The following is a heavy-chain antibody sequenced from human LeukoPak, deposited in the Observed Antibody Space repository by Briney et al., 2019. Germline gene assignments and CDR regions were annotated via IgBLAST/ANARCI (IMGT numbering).Heavy chain of an antibody. V-gene: IGHV4-59*12. CDR2: FYYSGST. D-gene: IGHD6-13*01. J-gene: IGHJ1*01. Sequence: SETLSLTCTVSGGSISSYYWSWIRQPPGKGLEWIGSFYYSGSTYYNPSLKSRVSISVDTSKNQFSLKLSSVTAADTAVYYCARVYSSSWYSPFQYWGQGTLVTVSS. CDR3: ARVYSSSWYSPFQY. CDR1: GGSISSYY.